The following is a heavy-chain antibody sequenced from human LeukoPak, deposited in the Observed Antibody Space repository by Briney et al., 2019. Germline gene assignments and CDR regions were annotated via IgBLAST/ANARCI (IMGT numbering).Heavy chain of an antibody. D-gene: IGHD3-10*01. CDR3: ASHPASGY. V-gene: IGHV3-48*04. J-gene: IGHJ4*02. CDR1: GFTFSSYS. Sequence: GGSLRLSCAASGFTFSSYSMNWVRQAPGKGLEWVSYISSRDNIIYYADSVRGRFTISRDNAKNSLYLQVNSLRVEDTAVYYCASHPASGYWGQGTLVTVSS. CDR2: ISSRDNII.